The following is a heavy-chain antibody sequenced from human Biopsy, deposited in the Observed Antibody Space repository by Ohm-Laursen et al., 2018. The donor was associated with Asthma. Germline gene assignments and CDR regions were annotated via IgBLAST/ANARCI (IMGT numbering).Heavy chain of an antibody. V-gene: IGHV3-30*03. Sequence: SLRLSCAASGFTFSSYGMYWVRQAPGKGLEWVAVISYDGSNKYYADSVKGRFTISRDNSRNTLYLQMNSLRAEDTAVYYCASQSSGPDFWSGYYYFDYWGQGTLVTVSS. D-gene: IGHD3-3*01. CDR2: ISYDGSNK. J-gene: IGHJ4*02. CDR3: ASQSSGPDFWSGYYYFDY. CDR1: GFTFSSYG.